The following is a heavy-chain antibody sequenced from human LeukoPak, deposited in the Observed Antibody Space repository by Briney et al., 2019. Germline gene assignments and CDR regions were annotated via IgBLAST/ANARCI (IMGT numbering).Heavy chain of an antibody. V-gene: IGHV1-18*01. D-gene: IGHD2-2*01. CDR1: GYTFTSYG. Sequence: ASVKVSCKASGYTFTSYGISWVRQAPGQGLEWMGWISAYNGNTNYAQNFQGRATMTTDTSTSTAYMELRSLRSDDTAVYHCARDRSSIAVVPAATDAFDIWGPGTMVTVSS. CDR3: ARDRSSIAVVPAATDAFDI. J-gene: IGHJ3*02. CDR2: ISAYNGNT.